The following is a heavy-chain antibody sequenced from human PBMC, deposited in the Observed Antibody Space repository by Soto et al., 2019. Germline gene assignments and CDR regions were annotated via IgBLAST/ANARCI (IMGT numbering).Heavy chain of an antibody. CDR3: AKQQMGVIRALDY. CDR2: IRETGNT. D-gene: IGHD1-26*01. V-gene: IGHV3-23*01. CDR1: GFTFSNYA. J-gene: IGHJ4*02. Sequence: EVQILQSGGGLEQPGGSVRLSCAASGFTFSNYAMSWIRQAPGKGLEWVSTIRETGNTYYADSVRGRFATSRDNSENTLYLQMSSLRAEDTAVYYCAKQQMGVIRALDYWGQGTLVTVSS.